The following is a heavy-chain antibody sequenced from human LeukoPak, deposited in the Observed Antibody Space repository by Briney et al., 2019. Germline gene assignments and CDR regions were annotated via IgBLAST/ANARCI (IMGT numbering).Heavy chain of an antibody. CDR3: ARGFRSVTTWGYFDY. Sequence: GGSLRLSCAASGFTVSSNYMSWVRQAPGKGLEEVSVIYSGGSTYYADSVKGRFTISRDNSKNTLYLQMNSLRVDDTAVYYCARGFRSVTTWGYFDYWGQGALVTVSS. J-gene: IGHJ4*02. D-gene: IGHD4-17*01. CDR2: IYSGGST. V-gene: IGHV3-66*01. CDR1: GFTVSSNY.